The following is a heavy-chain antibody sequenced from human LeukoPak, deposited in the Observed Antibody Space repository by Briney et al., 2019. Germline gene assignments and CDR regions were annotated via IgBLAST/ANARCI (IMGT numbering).Heavy chain of an antibody. J-gene: IGHJ4*02. CDR1: GFTFTSFA. D-gene: IGHD3-22*01. CDR3: AKHSHDGSAPYYEVQLDY. CDR2: ISRSGVAT. V-gene: IGHV3-23*01. Sequence: GGSPRLSCAASGFTFTSFAMSWVRQAPGKGLEWVSTISRSGVATYYANSVKGRFTISRDNSKNTVYVQMNSLRAEDTAIYYCAKHSHDGSAPYYEVQLDYWGQGTLVTVSS.